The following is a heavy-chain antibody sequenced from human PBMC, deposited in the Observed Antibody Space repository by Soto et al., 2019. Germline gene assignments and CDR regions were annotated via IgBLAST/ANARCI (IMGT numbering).Heavy chain of an antibody. Sequence: ASVKVSCKASGYTFTSYDINWVRQATGQGLEWMGWMNPNSGNTGYARNFQGRVTMTTNTSTSTAYMELSSLRSEDTAVYYCARGGSSSGWYQGWFDPWGQGTLVTVSS. J-gene: IGHJ5*02. V-gene: IGHV1-8*01. CDR3: ARGGSSSGWYQGWFDP. CDR2: MNPNSGNT. D-gene: IGHD6-19*01. CDR1: GYTFTSYD.